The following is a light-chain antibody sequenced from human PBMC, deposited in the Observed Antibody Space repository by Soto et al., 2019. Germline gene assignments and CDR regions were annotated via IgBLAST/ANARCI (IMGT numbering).Light chain of an antibody. J-gene: IGKJ5*01. V-gene: IGKV3-20*01. CDR2: GAF. CDR1: QTGSNSY. CDR3: QQLNSYLIT. Sequence: IVLTQSPGTLSLSPGERATLSCRDSQTGSNSYLAWYKQQLAQAPRXLSYGAFTRAAGVPARFRGSGSGTDFTFTISSLKAEDFATYYCQQLNSYLITFGQGTRLEI.